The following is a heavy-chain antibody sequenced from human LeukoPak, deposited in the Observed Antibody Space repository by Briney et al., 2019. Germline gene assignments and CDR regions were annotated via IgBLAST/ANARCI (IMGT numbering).Heavy chain of an antibody. Sequence: GGSLRLSCAASGLTIRGYGMHWVRQAPGKGLEWVAFISYDGHNKDYADSVKGRFTISRDDSKHTLYLQMDSLKTEDTAVYYCANGSGRYYDIYGMDVWGQGTTVTVSS. J-gene: IGHJ6*02. CDR1: GLTIRGYG. D-gene: IGHD3-9*01. V-gene: IGHV3-30*18. CDR3: ANGSGRYYDIYGMDV. CDR2: ISYDGHNK.